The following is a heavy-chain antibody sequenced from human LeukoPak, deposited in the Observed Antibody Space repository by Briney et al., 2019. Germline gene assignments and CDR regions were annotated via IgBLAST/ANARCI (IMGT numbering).Heavy chain of an antibody. CDR3: ARVASSVPDY. J-gene: IGHJ4*02. V-gene: IGHV4-59*01. CDR1: GASISSFY. D-gene: IGHD6-19*01. CDR2: VHYNGDT. Sequence: SETLSLTCTVSGASISSFYWSWIRQPPGKGLEWIGYVHYNGDTSYNPSLKSRATISVDTSRNQFSLKLSSVTAADTAVHYCARVASSVPDYWGQGTLVTVSS.